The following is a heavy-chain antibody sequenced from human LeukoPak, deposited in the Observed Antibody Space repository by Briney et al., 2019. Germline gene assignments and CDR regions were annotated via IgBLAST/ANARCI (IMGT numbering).Heavy chain of an antibody. Sequence: GGSLRLSCAASGFTFRSHSMNWVRQAPGKGLEWVSYISSISGTISYADSVKGRFTISGDNAKNSLYLQTSSLRDEDTAVYYCARDYGYAFDIWGQGTMVTVSS. CDR1: GFTFRSHS. V-gene: IGHV3-48*02. D-gene: IGHD3-16*01. CDR2: ISSISGTI. J-gene: IGHJ3*02. CDR3: ARDYGYAFDI.